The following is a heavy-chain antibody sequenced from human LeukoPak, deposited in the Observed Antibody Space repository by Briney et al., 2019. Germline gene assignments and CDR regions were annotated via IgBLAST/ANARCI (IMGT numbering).Heavy chain of an antibody. J-gene: IGHJ6*04. D-gene: IGHD3-10*02. CDR1: GFTFSTSG. CDR3: AELGITMIGGV. CDR2: ISGSADET. V-gene: IGHV3-23*01. Sequence: PGGSLRLSCAASGFTFSTSGMSWVRQAPGKGLEWVSGISGSADETYYADSVKGRFTISRDNSKNTLYLQMNSLRAEDTAVYYCAELGITMIGGVWGKGTTVTISS.